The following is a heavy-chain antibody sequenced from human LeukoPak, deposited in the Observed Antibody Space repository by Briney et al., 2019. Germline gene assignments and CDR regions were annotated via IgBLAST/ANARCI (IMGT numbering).Heavy chain of an antibody. CDR3: ASIQIMTRGFAP. J-gene: IGHJ5*02. CDR2: ISSSGSTI. CDR1: GFTFSSYE. V-gene: IGHV3-48*03. Sequence: GGSLRLSCAASGFTFSSYEMNWVRQAPGKGLEWVSYISSSGSTIYYADSVKGRFTISRDNGKNSLYLQMNSLRAEDTAVYYCASIQIMTRGFAPWGQRTLVTAYS. D-gene: IGHD3-16*01.